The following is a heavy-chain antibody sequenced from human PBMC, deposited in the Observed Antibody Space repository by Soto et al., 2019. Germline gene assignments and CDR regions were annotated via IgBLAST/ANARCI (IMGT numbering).Heavy chain of an antibody. CDR3: ARGRQPSNYIGYDN. D-gene: IGHD5-12*01. CDR1: GFIFSAYW. CDR2: IKQDGSEM. J-gene: IGHJ4*02. V-gene: IGHV3-7*04. Sequence: EVQLVESGGGLVQPGESLRLSCAASGFIFSAYWLSWVRQAPGMGLEWVAIIKQDGSEMYYVDSVKGRFTVSRDNAKNSLYLQMSSLRADDTAVYYCARGRQPSNYIGYDNWGQGTLVTVSS.